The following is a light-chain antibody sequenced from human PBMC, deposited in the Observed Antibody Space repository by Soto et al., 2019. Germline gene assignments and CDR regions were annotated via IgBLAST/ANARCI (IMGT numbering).Light chain of an antibody. V-gene: IGKV2-30*01. CDR1: QSLVYSDGNTY. Sequence: DVVMTQSPLSLPVTLGQPASISCRSSQSLVYSDGNTYLSWFQQRPGQSPGRLIYKVSNRDSGVPDRFSGSGSGTDFTLKISRVEAEDVGVYYCMQDKHWPPWTFGQGTKVEIK. J-gene: IGKJ1*01. CDR2: KVS. CDR3: MQDKHWPPWT.